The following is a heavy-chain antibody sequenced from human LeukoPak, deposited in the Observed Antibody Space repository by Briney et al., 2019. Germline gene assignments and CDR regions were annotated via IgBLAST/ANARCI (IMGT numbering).Heavy chain of an antibody. CDR2: IKPDGSVT. CDR1: GFGFSNYW. D-gene: IGHD2-15*01. J-gene: IGHJ6*02. V-gene: IGHV3-7*01. Sequence: GGSLRLSCAASGFGFSNYWMGWVRQTPGRGLERVAHIKPDGSVTQYVDSVKGRFTISRDNAQNSLSLQMNSLGAEDTAVYYCVRYGVAYGMDVWGQGTTVTVS. CDR3: VRYGVAYGMDV.